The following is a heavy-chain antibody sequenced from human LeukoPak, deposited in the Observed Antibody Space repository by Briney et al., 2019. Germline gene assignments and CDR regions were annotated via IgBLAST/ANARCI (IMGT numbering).Heavy chain of an antibody. D-gene: IGHD2-15*01. J-gene: IGHJ4*02. V-gene: IGHV4-39*01. CDR1: GGSISSSNYY. Sequence: PSETLSLTCTVSGGSISSSNYYWGWIRQPPGKGLEWIGNIYCSGSTYYNPSLKSRVAISVDTSKNQLSLKLSSVTAADTAVYYCARLLGDCSGGSCYFFDYWGQGTLVTVSS. CDR3: ARLLGDCSGGSCYFFDY. CDR2: IYCSGST.